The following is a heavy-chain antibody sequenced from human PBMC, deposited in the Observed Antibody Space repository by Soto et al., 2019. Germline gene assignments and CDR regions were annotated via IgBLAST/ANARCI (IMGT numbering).Heavy chain of an antibody. V-gene: IGHV4-39*01. CDR3: ARYDSSSSHYYFDY. D-gene: IGHD6-6*01. J-gene: IGHJ4*02. Sequence: QLQLQESGPGLVKPSETLSLTCTVSGGSISSSSYYWGWIRQPPGKGLEWIGSIYYSGSTYYNPSLKSRVTISVDTSKNHVSLKLSSVTAADTAVDYGARYDSSSSHYYFDYWGQGTLVTVSS. CDR2: IYYSGST. CDR1: GGSISSSSYY.